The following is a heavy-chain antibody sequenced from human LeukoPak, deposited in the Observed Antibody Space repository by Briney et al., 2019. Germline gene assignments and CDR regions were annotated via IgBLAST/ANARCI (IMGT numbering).Heavy chain of an antibody. CDR2: ISTSGST. CDR1: GGSISSGSYY. Sequence: SETLSLTCTVSGGSISSGSYYWSWIRQPAGRGLKWIGRISTSGSTNYNPSLKSRVTISVDTSKNQFSLKLSSVTAADTAVYYCARQGGIWFGELLNYFDYWGQGTLITVSS. D-gene: IGHD3-10*01. CDR3: ARQGGIWFGELLNYFDY. V-gene: IGHV4-61*02. J-gene: IGHJ4*02.